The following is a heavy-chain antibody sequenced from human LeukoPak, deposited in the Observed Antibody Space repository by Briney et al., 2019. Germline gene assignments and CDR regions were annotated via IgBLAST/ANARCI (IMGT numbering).Heavy chain of an antibody. CDR1: GGSISSYY. CDR3: ARDHGSGWYGGWFDP. Sequence: SETLSLTCTVSGGSISSYYCSWIRQPAGKGLEWIGRIYTSGSTNYNPSLKSRVTMSVDTSKNQFSLKLSSVTAADTAVYYCARDHGSGWYGGWFDPWGQGTLVTVSS. V-gene: IGHV4-4*07. CDR2: IYTSGST. J-gene: IGHJ5*02. D-gene: IGHD6-19*01.